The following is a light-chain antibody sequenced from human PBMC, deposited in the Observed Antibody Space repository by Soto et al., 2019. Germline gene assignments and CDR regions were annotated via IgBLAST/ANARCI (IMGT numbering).Light chain of an antibody. Sequence: EFVLTQSPGTLSLSPWERATLSCGAGQSVSSSNLAWYQQKPGQAPRLVIYAASSRAAGIPDRFSGSGSGTDFTLTISRLEPEDFAVYYCQQYGSLITFGHGTRLEIK. CDR1: QSVSSSN. V-gene: IGKV3-20*01. CDR2: AAS. CDR3: QQYGSLIT. J-gene: IGKJ5*01.